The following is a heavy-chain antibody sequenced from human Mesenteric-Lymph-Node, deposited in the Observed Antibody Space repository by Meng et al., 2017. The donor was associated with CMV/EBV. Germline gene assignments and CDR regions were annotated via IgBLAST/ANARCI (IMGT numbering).Heavy chain of an antibody. CDR2: IIPIFGTA. V-gene: IGHV1-69*05. CDR3: ARDRVGDCSSTSCYTGPFDY. CDR1: SCA. D-gene: IGHD2-2*02. Sequence: SCAISWVRPARGQGLELMGGIIPIFGTANYAQKFQGRVTITTDESTSTAYMELSSLRSEDTAVYYCARDRVGDCSSTSCYTGPFDYWGQGTLVTVSS. J-gene: IGHJ4*02.